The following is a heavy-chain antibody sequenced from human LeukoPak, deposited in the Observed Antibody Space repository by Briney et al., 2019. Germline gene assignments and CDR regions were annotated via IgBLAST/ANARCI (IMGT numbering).Heavy chain of an antibody. CDR3: ARNLTGSFDV. D-gene: IGHD7-27*01. CDR1: GFTFSSYG. CDR2: ISGTSAYI. J-gene: IGHJ3*01. V-gene: IGHV3-21*01. Sequence: AGSLTLSCAASGFTFSSYGMNWVRQAPGKGLEWVSSISGTSAYIYYADSVRGRFTISRENAKNSLYLQMNTLRAEDTAVYYCARNLTGSFDVWGQGTMVTVSS.